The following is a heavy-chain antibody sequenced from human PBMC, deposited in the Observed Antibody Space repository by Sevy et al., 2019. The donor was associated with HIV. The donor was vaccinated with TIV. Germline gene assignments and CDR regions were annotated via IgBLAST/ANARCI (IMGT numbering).Heavy chain of an antibody. V-gene: IGHV1-46*01. J-gene: IGHJ5*02. CDR2: INPSGGST. Sequence: ASVKVSCKASGYTFSSYDMHWVRQAPGQGLEWMGIINPSGGSTSYAQKFQGRVTMTRDTSTSTVYMELSSLRSEDTAVYYCARGQGFYYDSSGGFDPWGQGTLVTVSS. CDR3: ARGQGFYYDSSGGFDP. D-gene: IGHD3-22*01. CDR1: GYTFSSYD.